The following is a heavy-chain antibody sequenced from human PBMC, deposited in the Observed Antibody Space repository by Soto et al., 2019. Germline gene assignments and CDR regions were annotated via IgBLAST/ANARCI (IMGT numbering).Heavy chain of an antibody. V-gene: IGHV2-5*02. D-gene: IGHD2-2*01. CDR1: GFSLSTSGVG. J-gene: IGHJ5*02. CDR2: IYWDDDK. Sequence: QITLKESGPTLVKPTQTLTLTCTFSGFSLSTSGVGVGWIRQPPGKALEWLALIYWDDDKRYSPSLKSRLTITKDTSKNQVVLTMTNMDPVDTATYYCAHENVVVPAAPLPPYNWFDPWGQGTLVTVSS. CDR3: AHENVVVPAAPLPPYNWFDP.